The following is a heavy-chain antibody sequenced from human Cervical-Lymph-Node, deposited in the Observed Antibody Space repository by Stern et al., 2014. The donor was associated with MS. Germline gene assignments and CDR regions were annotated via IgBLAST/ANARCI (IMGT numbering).Heavy chain of an antibody. D-gene: IGHD3-22*01. CDR3: AREATRIVVGIDY. Sequence: QVQLVQSGTKMQKPGASVKVSCTASGYTFTAFFIHWVRQVLGQGLEWMGRLNPNSDDPTYAQNFQDRVTLTRDTSIGTAYLELSRLTSADTGVYYCAREATRIVVGIDYWGQGTQVTVSS. J-gene: IGHJ4*02. CDR2: LNPNSDDP. V-gene: IGHV1-2*05. CDR1: GYTFTAFF.